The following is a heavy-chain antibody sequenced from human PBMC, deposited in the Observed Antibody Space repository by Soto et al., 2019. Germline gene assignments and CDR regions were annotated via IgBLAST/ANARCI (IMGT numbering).Heavy chain of an antibody. CDR2: IIYSGDT. CDR3: AKARDIVVVPAAIEAFDI. D-gene: IGHD2-2*01. CDR1: GASISSYNY. Sequence: SETLSLTCNVSGASISSYNYWGWFRQPPGKGLEWIGSIIYSGDTCYNPSLKSRVTMSVDKSKNQFPLKLSSVTAADTAVYYCAKARDIVVVPAAIEAFDIWGQGTMVTVSS. V-gene: IGHV4-39*06. J-gene: IGHJ3*02.